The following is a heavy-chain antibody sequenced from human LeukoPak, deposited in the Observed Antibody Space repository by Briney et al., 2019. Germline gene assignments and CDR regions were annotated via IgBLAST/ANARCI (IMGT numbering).Heavy chain of an antibody. CDR3: ARSPHRLIGHWLDP. D-gene: IGHD3-16*01. J-gene: IGHJ5*02. Sequence: PSETLSLTCTVSGGSINSYYWSWIRQPAGKGLEWIGRIFSSGNTIYNPSLQSRVTMSVDTSKNQFSLRLNSVTAADTAVYYCARSPHRLIGHWLDPWGQGTLVTVSS. CDR1: GGSINSYY. CDR2: IFSSGNT. V-gene: IGHV4-4*07.